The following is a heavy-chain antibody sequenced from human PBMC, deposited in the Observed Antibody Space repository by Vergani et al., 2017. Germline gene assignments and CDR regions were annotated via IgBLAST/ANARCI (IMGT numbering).Heavy chain of an antibody. CDR1: GYTLTELS. CDR2: FDPEDGET. D-gene: IGHD1-26*01. Sequence: QVQLVQSGAEVKKPGASVKVSCKVSGYTLTELSMHWVRQAPGKGLEWMGGFDPEDGETIYAQKFQGRVTMTEDTSTDTAYMELSSLRSDDTAVYYCATSKWELLRRTYYFDYWGQGTLVTVSS. CDR3: ATSKWELLRRTYYFDY. J-gene: IGHJ4*02. V-gene: IGHV1-24*01.